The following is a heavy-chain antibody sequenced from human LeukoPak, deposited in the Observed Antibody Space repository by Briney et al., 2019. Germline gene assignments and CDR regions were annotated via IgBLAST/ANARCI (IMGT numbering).Heavy chain of an antibody. V-gene: IGHV4-4*07. CDR2: IYTSGST. D-gene: IGHD3-10*01. CDR1: GGSISSYY. CDR3: ARASYYYGSGSGPRFDP. Sequence: SETLSLTCTVSGGSISSYYWSWIRQPAGKGLEWIGRIYTSGSTNYNPSLKSRVTMSVDTSKNQFSLKLSSVTAADTAVYYCARASYYYGSGSGPRFDPWGQGTLVTISS. J-gene: IGHJ5*02.